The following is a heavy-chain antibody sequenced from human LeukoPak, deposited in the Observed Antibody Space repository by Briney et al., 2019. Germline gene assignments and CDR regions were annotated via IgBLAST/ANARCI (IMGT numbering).Heavy chain of an antibody. D-gene: IGHD2-21*01. V-gene: IGHV4-39*07. CDR3: ARVFRNLASFDY. Sequence: SETLSLTCTASGGSISSSSYYWGWIRQPPGKGLEWIGSIYYSGSTYYNASLKSRVTISVDTSKNQFFLNLSSVAAADAAVYYCARVFRNLASFDYWGQGTLVTVSS. CDR1: GGSISSSSYY. J-gene: IGHJ4*02. CDR2: IYYSGST.